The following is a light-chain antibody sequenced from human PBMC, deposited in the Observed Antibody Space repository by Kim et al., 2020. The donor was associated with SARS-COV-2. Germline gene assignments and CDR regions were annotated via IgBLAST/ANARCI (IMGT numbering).Light chain of an antibody. CDR1: QDISTF. J-gene: IGKJ2*01. CDR2: DAS. V-gene: IGKV1-33*01. CDR3: QQYEDLPYT. Sequence: DIQMTQSPPSLSASVGDRVTITCQASQDISTFLSWYQQKQRKAPNLLIYDASKLEARVASRFNGSGSGTDFTFTISSLQPEDAATYYCQQYEDLPYTFGQGTKVDIK.